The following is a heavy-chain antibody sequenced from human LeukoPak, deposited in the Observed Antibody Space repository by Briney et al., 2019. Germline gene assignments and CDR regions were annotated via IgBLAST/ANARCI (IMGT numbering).Heavy chain of an antibody. CDR2: IYSDNSA. Sequence: GGSLRLSCAASGFTVNNNYMSWVRQTPGEGLEWVSFIYSDNSAYYADSVKGRFTISRDNSKNTLFLQMNSLRAEDTAVYFCARNVYYYDSSGYRAFLDYWGQGTLVTVSS. J-gene: IGHJ4*02. V-gene: IGHV3-53*01. D-gene: IGHD3-22*01. CDR1: GFTVNNNY. CDR3: ARNVYYYDSSGYRAFLDY.